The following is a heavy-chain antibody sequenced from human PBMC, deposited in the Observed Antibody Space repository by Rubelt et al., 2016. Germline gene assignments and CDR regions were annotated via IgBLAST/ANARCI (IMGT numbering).Heavy chain of an antibody. J-gene: IGHJ4*02. Sequence: QVQLQQWGAGLLKPSETLSLTCAVYGGSFSGYYWSWIRQPPGKGLEWIGEINHSGSTTYNPSLKSRVTISVDTSKNQFSLGLSAVNAADTAVDHCARGSGADGVVIEAGYWGQGTPVTVSS. CDR2: INHSGST. V-gene: IGHV4-34*01. D-gene: IGHD3-3*01. CDR1: GGSFSGYY. CDR3: ARGSGADGVVIEAGY.